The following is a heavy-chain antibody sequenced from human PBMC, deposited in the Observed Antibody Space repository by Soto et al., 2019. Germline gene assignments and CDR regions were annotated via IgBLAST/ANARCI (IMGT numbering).Heavy chain of an antibody. CDR3: ERTAAAGKYYYGVDV. J-gene: IGHJ6*02. D-gene: IGHD6-13*01. CDR2: IYPGDSDT. Sequence: PGESLKISCNGSGYSFTSYWIGWVRQMPGKGLEWMGIIYPGDSDTRYSPSFQGQVTTSADKSFSTAYLQWSSLKASDTAMYYCERTAAAGKYYYGVDVWGQGTTVTVSS. V-gene: IGHV5-51*01. CDR1: GYSFTSYW.